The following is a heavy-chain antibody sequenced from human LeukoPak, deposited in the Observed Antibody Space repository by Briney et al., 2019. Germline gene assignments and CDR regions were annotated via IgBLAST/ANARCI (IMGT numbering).Heavy chain of an antibody. D-gene: IGHD5-12*01. CDR3: ARDIGVWRDGYDNGIY. J-gene: IGHJ4*02. Sequence: PGGSLRLSCAASGFTFSTYWMSWVRQAPGKGLEWVANVKQDGSETYYVDSVKGRFTISRDNAKNSLYLQMNSLRAEDTAVYYCARDIGVWRDGYDNGIYWGQGTLVTVSS. V-gene: IGHV3-7*01. CDR2: VKQDGSET. CDR1: GFTFSTYW.